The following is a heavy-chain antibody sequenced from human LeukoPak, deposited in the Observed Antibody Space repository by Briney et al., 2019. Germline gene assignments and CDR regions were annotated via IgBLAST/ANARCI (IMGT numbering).Heavy chain of an antibody. V-gene: IGHV4-34*01. D-gene: IGHD2-15*01. Sequence: SETLSLTCAVYGGSFSGYYWSWIRQPPGKGLEWIGEINHSGSTNYNPSLKSRVTISVDTSKNQFSLKLSSVTAADTAVYYCARLRDGRYCSGGSCSIWGQGTMVTVSS. CDR3: ARLRDGRYCSGGSCSI. J-gene: IGHJ3*02. CDR1: GGSFSGYY. CDR2: INHSGST.